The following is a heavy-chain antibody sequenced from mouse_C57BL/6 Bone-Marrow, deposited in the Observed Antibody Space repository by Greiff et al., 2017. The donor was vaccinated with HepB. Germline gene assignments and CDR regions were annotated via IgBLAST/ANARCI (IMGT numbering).Heavy chain of an antibody. D-gene: IGHD1-1*01. V-gene: IGHV5-6*02. CDR1: GFTFSSYG. J-gene: IGHJ4*01. Sequence: EVKLVESGGDLVKPGGSLKLSCAASGFTFSSYGMSWVRQTPDKRLEWVATISSGGSYTYYPDSVKGRFTISRYNAKNTLYLQMSSLKSEDTAMYYCANSVVAPYYAMDYWGQGTSVTVSS. CDR2: ISSGGSYT. CDR3: ANSVVAPYYAMDY.